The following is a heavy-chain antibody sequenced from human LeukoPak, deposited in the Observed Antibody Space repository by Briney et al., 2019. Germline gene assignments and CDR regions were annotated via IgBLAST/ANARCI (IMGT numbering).Heavy chain of an antibody. D-gene: IGHD3-3*01. Sequence: ASVKVSCKASGYTFTGYCMHWVRQAPGQGLEWMGWINPNSGGTNYAQKFQGRVTMTRDTSISTAYMELSRLRSDDTAVYYCARDPLLRFLEWSPKYYFDYWGQGTLVTVSS. J-gene: IGHJ4*02. V-gene: IGHV1-2*02. CDR3: ARDPLLRFLEWSPKYYFDY. CDR2: INPNSGGT. CDR1: GYTFTGYC.